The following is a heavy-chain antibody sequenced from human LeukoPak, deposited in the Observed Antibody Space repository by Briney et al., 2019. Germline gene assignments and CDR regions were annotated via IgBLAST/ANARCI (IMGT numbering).Heavy chain of an antibody. CDR2: ISWNSGSI. CDR1: GFTFDDYA. J-gene: IGHJ4*02. Sequence: GGSLRLSCAASGFTFDDYAMHWVRHAPGKGLEWVSGISWNSGSIGYADSVKGRFTISRDNAKNSLYLQMNSLRGEDTALYYCAKELYYYGSGSYHAPFDYWGQGTLVTVSS. V-gene: IGHV3-9*01. CDR3: AKELYYYGSGSYHAPFDY. D-gene: IGHD3-10*01.